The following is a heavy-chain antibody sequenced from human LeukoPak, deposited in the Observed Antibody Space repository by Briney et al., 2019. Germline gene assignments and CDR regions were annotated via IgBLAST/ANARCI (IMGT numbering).Heavy chain of an antibody. Sequence: GASVKVSCKAYPYTFNKYYIHWVRQAPGQGLEWMGVINPSGRSASYAQRFQGRVTMTRDTSASTVYMDLSSLTSDDTAVYYCARDSVELERRNWFDPWGQGTLVTVSS. D-gene: IGHD1-1*01. J-gene: IGHJ5*02. CDR1: PYTFNKYY. V-gene: IGHV1-46*02. CDR3: ARDSVELERRNWFDP. CDR2: INPSGRSA.